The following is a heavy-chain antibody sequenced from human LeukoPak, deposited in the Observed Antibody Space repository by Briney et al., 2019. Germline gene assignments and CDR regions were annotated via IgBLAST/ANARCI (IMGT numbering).Heavy chain of an antibody. CDR3: ARAGTYGYYWYFDL. V-gene: IGHV6-1*01. CDR1: GDSVSSNSAT. D-gene: IGHD5-24*01. CDR2: TYYRSKWYN. Sequence: SQTLSLTCAISGDSVSSNSATWNWIRKSPSRGLEWLGRTYYRSKWYNAYAVSVKSRITINPDTSKNQFSLQLNSVTPEDTAVYYCARAGTYGYYWYFDLWGRGTLVTLSS. J-gene: IGHJ2*01.